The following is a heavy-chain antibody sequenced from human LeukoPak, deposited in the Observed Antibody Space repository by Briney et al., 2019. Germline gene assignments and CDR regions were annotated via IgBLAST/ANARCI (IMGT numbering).Heavy chain of an antibody. CDR2: ISAYNGNT. D-gene: IGHD5-18*01. J-gene: IGHJ4*02. CDR3: ARDSRAGYSYGYYY. V-gene: IGHV1-18*01. CDR1: GYTFTTYG. Sequence: ASVKVSCKASGYTFTTYGISWVRQAPGQGLEWMGWISAYNGNTNYAQKLQGRVTMTTDTSTSTAYMELRSLRSDDTAVYCCARDSRAGYSYGYYYWGQGTLVTVSS.